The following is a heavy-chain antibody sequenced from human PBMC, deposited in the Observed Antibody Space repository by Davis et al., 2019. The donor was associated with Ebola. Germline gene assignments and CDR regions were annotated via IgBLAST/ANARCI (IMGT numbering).Heavy chain of an antibody. CDR1: GLTVSSNH. CDR2: IYDQST. J-gene: IGHJ4*02. CDR3: ATTQWLREFDN. V-gene: IGHV3-53*04. D-gene: IGHD6-19*01. Sequence: GGSLRLSCTASGLTVSSNHTSWVRQAPGKGLEWVSAIYDQSTAYVDAVRGRFIISRHKSNNTLYLEMSSLRVDDTAVYYCATTQWLREFDNWVQGTLVTVSS.